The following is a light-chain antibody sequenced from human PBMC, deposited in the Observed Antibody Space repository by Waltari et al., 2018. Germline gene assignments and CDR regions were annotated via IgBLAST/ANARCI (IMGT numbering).Light chain of an antibody. V-gene: IGLV2-14*03. J-gene: IGLJ3*02. Sequence: QSALTQPASVSGSPGQSITISCTGPSSDIGDNNYLSWYQQHPGKAPTPIVYDVTSRPSGVSNRFSGSKSGNVASLTISGLQAEDEADYHCSSYTSRRTWVFGGGTKLTVL. CDR2: DVT. CDR1: SSDIGDNNY. CDR3: SSYTSRRTWV.